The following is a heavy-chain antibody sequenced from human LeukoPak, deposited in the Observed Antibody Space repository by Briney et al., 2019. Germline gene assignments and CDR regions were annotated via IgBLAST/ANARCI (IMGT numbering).Heavy chain of an antibody. CDR1: GGSFSGCY. CDR3: ARGPRYYDILTGYTN. J-gene: IGHJ4*02. D-gene: IGHD3-9*01. CDR2: INHSGST. V-gene: IGHV4-34*01. Sequence: SETLSLTCAVYGGSFSGCYWSWIRQPPGKGLEWIGEINHSGSTNYNPSLKSRVTISVDTSKNQFSLKLSSVTAADTAVYYCARGPRYYDILTGYTNWGQGTLVTVSS.